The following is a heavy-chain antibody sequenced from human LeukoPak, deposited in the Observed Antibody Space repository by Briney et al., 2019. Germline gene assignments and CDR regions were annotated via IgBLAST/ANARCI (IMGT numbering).Heavy chain of an antibody. D-gene: IGHD6-13*01. V-gene: IGHV4-59*01. CDR3: ARGVYIAAAQYGF. CDR2: IYYSGAT. CDR1: GGSISTYY. J-gene: IGHJ4*02. Sequence: SETLSLTCTVSGGSISTYYWNWIRQPPGKGLEWIGYIYYSGATDYNPSLKSRVTISVDTSKNQFSLKLSSVTAADTAVYYCARGVYIAAAQYGFWGQGTLVTVSS.